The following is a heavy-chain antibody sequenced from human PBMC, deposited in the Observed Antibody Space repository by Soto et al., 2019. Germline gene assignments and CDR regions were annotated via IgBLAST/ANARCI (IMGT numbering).Heavy chain of an antibody. CDR2: ISGSGGST. CDR3: AKAPRDYYDSSGYIY. D-gene: IGHD3-22*01. Sequence: GGSLRLSCAASGFTFSSYAMGWVRQAPGKGLEWVSAISGSGGSTYYADSVKGRFTISRDNSKNTLYLQMNSLRAEDTAVYYCAKAPRDYYDSSGYIYWGQGTLVTVSS. CDR1: GFTFSSYA. V-gene: IGHV3-23*01. J-gene: IGHJ4*02.